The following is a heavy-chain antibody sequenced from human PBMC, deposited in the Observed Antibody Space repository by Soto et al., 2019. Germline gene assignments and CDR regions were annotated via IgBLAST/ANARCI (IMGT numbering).Heavy chain of an antibody. D-gene: IGHD6-13*01. J-gene: IGHJ5*02. CDR3: ARDALSSWYYYNILNWFDP. CDR1: GNTFTSYA. V-gene: IGHV1-3*01. CDR2: INAGNGNT. Sequence: QVQLVQSGAEVKKPGASVKVSCKASGNTFTSYAMHWVRQAPGQRLEWMGWINAGNGNTKYSQKFQGRVTITRDTSASTAYMELSSLRSEDTAVYYCARDALSSWYYYNILNWFDPWGQGTLVTVSS.